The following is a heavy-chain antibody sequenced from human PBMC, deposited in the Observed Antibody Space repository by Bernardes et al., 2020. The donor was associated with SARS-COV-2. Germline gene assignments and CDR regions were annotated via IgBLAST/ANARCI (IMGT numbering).Heavy chain of an antibody. D-gene: IGHD3-10*01. Sequence: SETLSLTCTVSGGSISSYYWSWIRQPPGKGLEWIGYIYYSGSTNYNPSLKSRVTISVDTSKNQFSLKLSSVTAADTAVYYCARGQGYYGSGSHSNWGQGTLVTVSS. J-gene: IGHJ4*02. CDR1: GGSISSYY. CDR2: IYYSGST. V-gene: IGHV4-59*01. CDR3: ARGQGYYGSGSHSN.